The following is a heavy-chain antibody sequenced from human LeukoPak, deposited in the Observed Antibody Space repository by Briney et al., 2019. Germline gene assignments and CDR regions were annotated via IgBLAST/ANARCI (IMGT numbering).Heavy chain of an antibody. CDR3: ARDRGGLDP. CDR2: ILPIFGTA. CDR1: GGTFGSYV. V-gene: IGHV1-69*13. J-gene: IGHJ5*02. Sequence: SVKVSCKTSGGTFGSYVISWVRQAPGQGLDWMGGILPIFGTADYAQKFQGRVTITADESTNTAYMELRSLTPEDTAVYYCARDRGGLDPWGQGTLVTVSS. D-gene: IGHD4-17*01.